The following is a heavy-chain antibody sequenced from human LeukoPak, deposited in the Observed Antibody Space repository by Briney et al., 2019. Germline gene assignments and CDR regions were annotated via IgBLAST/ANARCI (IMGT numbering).Heavy chain of an antibody. V-gene: IGHV3-33*06. CDR2: IWYDGSNK. CDR1: GFTFSSYD. J-gene: IGHJ3*02. Sequence: GGSLRLPCAASGFTFSSYDMHWVRQAPGKGLEWVTVIWYDGSNKHYADSVKGRFTISRDNSKNTLYLQMNSLRAEDTAVYYCAKDFCSGELFHHAFDIWGQGTMVTVSS. D-gene: IGHD3-10*01. CDR3: AKDFCSGELFHHAFDI.